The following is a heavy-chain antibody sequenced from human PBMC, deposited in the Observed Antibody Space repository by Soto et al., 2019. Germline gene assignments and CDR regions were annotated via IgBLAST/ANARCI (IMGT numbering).Heavy chain of an antibody. CDR3: ARGAPDILTGYSAPNFDY. J-gene: IGHJ4*02. Sequence: GASVKVSCKASGGTFSSYAISWVRQAPGQGLEWMGGIIPIFGTANYAQKFQGRVTITADESTSTAYMELSSLRSEDTAVYYCARGAPDILTGYSAPNFDYWGQGTLVTVSS. CDR1: GGTFSSYA. V-gene: IGHV1-69*13. CDR2: IIPIFGTA. D-gene: IGHD3-9*01.